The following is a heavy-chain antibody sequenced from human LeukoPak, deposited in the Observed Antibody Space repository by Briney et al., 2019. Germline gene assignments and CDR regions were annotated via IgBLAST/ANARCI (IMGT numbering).Heavy chain of an antibody. CDR1: GYTFTGYY. J-gene: IGHJ4*02. V-gene: IGHV1-2*02. Sequence: ASVKVSCKASGYTFTGYYVYWVRQAPGQGVEWMGWINPNSGATSYAQKFQGRVTMTRDTSISTAYMELSGLRSDDTAVYYCARLDYGDYPYWGQGTLVTVSS. CDR3: ARLDYGDYPY. D-gene: IGHD4-17*01. CDR2: INPNSGAT.